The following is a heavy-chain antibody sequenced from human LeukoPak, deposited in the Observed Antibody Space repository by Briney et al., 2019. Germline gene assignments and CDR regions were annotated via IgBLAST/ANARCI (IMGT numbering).Heavy chain of an antibody. CDR3: ASVLGARFPPGNDAFDI. CDR2: IYYSGST. CDR1: GGSISSSSYY. J-gene: IGHJ3*02. V-gene: IGHV4-39*07. D-gene: IGHD1-26*01. Sequence: SETLSLTCTVSGGSISSSSYYWGWIRQPPGKGLEWIGSIYYSGSTYYNPSRKSRVTISVDTSKNQFSLKLSSVTAADTAVYYCASVLGARFPPGNDAFDIWGQGTMVTVSS.